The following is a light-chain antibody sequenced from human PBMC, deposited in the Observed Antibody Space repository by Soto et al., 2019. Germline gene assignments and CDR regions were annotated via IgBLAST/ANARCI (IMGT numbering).Light chain of an antibody. Sequence: DIQMTQSPSSVSAAVGDRVTISCRASHDVRSWLAWYQQNPGKAPNLLIYGASTLQSGVPSRFSGSGSGTDFTLPISSLQPEDLAAYYGQQANGDPWTFCQGAKVEVK. V-gene: IGKV1-12*02. J-gene: IGKJ1*01. CDR1: HDVRSW. CDR2: GAS. CDR3: QQANGDPWT.